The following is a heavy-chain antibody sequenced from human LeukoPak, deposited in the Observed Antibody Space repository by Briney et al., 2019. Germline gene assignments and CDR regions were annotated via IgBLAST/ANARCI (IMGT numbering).Heavy chain of an antibody. D-gene: IGHD4-17*01. J-gene: IGHJ6*02. CDR1: GYTFTSYG. Sequence: ASVKVSCKASGYTFTSYGISWVRQAPGQGLEWMGWISAYNGNTNYAQKLPGRVTMTTDTSTSTAYMELRSLRSDDTAVYYCARVNGDYVGYYYYGMDVWGQGTTVTVS. CDR3: ARVNGDYVGYYYYGMDV. V-gene: IGHV1-18*01. CDR2: ISAYNGNT.